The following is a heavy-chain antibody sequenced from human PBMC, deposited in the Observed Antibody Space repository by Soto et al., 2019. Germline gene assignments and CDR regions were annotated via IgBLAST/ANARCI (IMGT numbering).Heavy chain of an antibody. CDR3: ATPSRDYGDYPGFEP. Sequence: EVQLLESGGGLVQPGGSLRLACAASGFTFSSYAMSWVRQAPGKGLEWVSAISGSGGSTYYADSVKGRFTISRDNSKNTLNLQMNSLRAEDTAVYYCATPSRDYGDYPGFEPWGQGTLVTVSS. CDR1: GFTFSSYA. V-gene: IGHV3-23*01. CDR2: ISGSGGST. J-gene: IGHJ5*02. D-gene: IGHD4-17*01.